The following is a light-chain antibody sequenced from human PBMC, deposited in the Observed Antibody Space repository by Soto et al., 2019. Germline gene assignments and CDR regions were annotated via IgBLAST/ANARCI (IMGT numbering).Light chain of an antibody. CDR2: GAS. V-gene: IGKV3-15*01. Sequence: EIVMTHSPATLSVSPGERATLSCRASQSVSSNLAWYQQKPGQAPRLLIYGASTRATGIPARFSGSGSGTEFTLTISSLESEDFAVYYCQQYNNWLRTFGQGTKVDIK. CDR1: QSVSSN. J-gene: IGKJ1*01. CDR3: QQYNNWLRT.